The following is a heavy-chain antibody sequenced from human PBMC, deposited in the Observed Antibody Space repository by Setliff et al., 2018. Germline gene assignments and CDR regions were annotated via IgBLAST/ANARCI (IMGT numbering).Heavy chain of an antibody. CDR3: TRGPGPWVVVAMPFDC. Sequence: ASVKVSCKTSGYNFITFGISWVRQAPGQGLEWLGWIAPYNGNTDYAQKFQGRVTMTTDTSTNTAHMELRSQTSADTAIYYCTRGPGPWVVVAMPFDCWGQGTLVTVSS. CDR2: IAPYNGNT. CDR1: GYNFITFG. V-gene: IGHV1-18*01. J-gene: IGHJ4*02. D-gene: IGHD5-12*01.